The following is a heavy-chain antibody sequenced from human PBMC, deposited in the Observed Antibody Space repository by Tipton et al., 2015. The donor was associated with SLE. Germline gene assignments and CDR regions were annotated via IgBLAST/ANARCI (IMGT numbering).Heavy chain of an antibody. CDR1: GVSITTDNW. CDR3: ARYGIRSGKDI. V-gene: IGHV4-61*01. Sequence: TLSLTCIVSGVSITTDNWWTWVRQPPGKGLEWIGYIYYSGSTNYNPSLKSRVTISVDTSKNQFSLKLSSVTAADTAVYYCARYGIRSGKDIWGQGTMVTVSS. J-gene: IGHJ3*02. D-gene: IGHD3-3*01. CDR2: IYYSGST.